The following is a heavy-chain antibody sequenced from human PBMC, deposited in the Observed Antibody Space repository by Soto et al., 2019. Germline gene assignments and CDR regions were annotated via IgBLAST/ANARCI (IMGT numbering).Heavy chain of an antibody. V-gene: IGHV1-69*13. CDR3: ARGAEAARPGRHDYYYYGMDV. J-gene: IGHJ6*02. Sequence: ASVKVSCKASGGTFSSYAISWVRQAPGQGLEWMGGIIPIFGTANYAQKFQGRVTITADESTSTAYMELSSLRSEDTAVYYCARGAEAARPGRHDYYYYGMDVWGQGTTVTVSS. D-gene: IGHD6-6*01. CDR2: IIPIFGTA. CDR1: GGTFSSYA.